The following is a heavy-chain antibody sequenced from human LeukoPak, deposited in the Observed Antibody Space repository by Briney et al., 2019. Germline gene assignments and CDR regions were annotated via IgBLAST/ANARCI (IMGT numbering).Heavy chain of an antibody. Sequence: GGSLRLSCAASGFTYSSYDMSWVRQAPGKGLEWVSGLSGSDLRTYYADSVKGRFTISRDNAKNSLNLQMDSLRADDTAVYYCATSDDLWSGMDNWGQGTLVTVSS. CDR1: GFTYSSYD. D-gene: IGHD3-3*01. V-gene: IGHV3-21*01. J-gene: IGHJ4*02. CDR2: LSGSDLRT. CDR3: ATSDDLWSGMDN.